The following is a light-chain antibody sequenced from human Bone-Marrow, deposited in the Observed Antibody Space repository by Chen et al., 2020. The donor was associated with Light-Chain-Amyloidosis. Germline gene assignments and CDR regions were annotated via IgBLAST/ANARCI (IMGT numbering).Light chain of an antibody. J-gene: IGLJ3*02. Sequence: NFMLTQPHSVTESPGKTVSITCTRSSGSIATNYVQWYQQRPGSSPTTVIYEDDQRPSGVPDRFSGSIDRSSNSASLTISGLKTEDEADYYCQSYQGSSQGVFGGGTKLTVL. CDR3: QSYQGSSQGV. CDR1: SGSIATNY. CDR2: EDD. V-gene: IGLV6-57*01.